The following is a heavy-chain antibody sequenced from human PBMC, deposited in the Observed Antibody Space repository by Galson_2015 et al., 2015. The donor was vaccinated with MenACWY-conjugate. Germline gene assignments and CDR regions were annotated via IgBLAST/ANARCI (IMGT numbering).Heavy chain of an antibody. CDR1: GFSLSTYEMC. D-gene: IGHD3-22*01. Sequence: PALVTPTPTLTLTCTFSGFSLSTYEMCIYWVRQPPGKALEWLARIDWRDNKYYTTSLKTRLTISKDTSTNQVVLTMTNVDPVDTATYYCARMHIVLDATDAFEIWGQGTMVTVSS. J-gene: IGHJ3*02. CDR3: ARMHIVLDATDAFEI. CDR2: IDWRDNK. V-gene: IGHV2-70*11.